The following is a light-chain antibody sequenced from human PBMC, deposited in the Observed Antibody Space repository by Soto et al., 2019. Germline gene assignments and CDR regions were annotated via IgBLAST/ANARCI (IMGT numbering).Light chain of an antibody. V-gene: IGKV3-20*01. J-gene: IGKJ1*01. CDR1: QSISSSY. CDR2: GAS. Sequence: EIVFTQSPCTLSLSPGERATLSCRASQSISSSYLAWYQQKPGQGPRLLVYGASNRATGIPDRFSGSGSGTDFTLTISRLEPEDFAVYFCQQFGNSRWTFGQGTKVDIK. CDR3: QQFGNSRWT.